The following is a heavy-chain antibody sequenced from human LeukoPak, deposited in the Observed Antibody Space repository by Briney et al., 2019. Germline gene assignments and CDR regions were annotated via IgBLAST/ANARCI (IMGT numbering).Heavy chain of an antibody. CDR1: GGSFSGYY. V-gene: IGHV4-34*01. J-gene: IGHJ4*02. D-gene: IGHD3-3*01. Sequence: PSETLSLTCAVYGGSFSGYYWSWIRQPPGKGLEWIGEINHSGSTNYNPSLKSRVTISVDTSKNQFSLKLSSVTAADTAVYYCAREFPFWSGYYEGRRFDYWGQGTLVTVSS. CDR2: INHSGST. CDR3: AREFPFWSGYYEGRRFDY.